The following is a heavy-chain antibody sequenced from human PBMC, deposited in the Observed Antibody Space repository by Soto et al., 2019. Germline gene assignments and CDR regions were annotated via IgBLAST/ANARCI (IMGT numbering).Heavy chain of an antibody. CDR2: IYPGDSDT. D-gene: IGHD2-2*01. Sequence: TEESLKIYCHSSGYSFSTYWIGWVRQTPEKGLEWMGVIYPGDSDTKYSPSFQGQVTISADDSITTAYLQWSTLKASDTAIYFCARARFSTSPMDVWGQGTSVTVSS. V-gene: IGHV5-51*03. CDR1: GYSFSTYW. CDR3: ARARFSTSPMDV. J-gene: IGHJ6*02.